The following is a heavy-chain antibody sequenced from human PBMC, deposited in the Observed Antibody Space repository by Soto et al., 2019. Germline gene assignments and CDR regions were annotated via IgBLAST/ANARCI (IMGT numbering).Heavy chain of an antibody. J-gene: IGHJ5*02. D-gene: IGHD6-13*01. CDR2: MNPNSGNT. V-gene: IGHV1-8*01. CDR3: ARGMQLSSSSWYVPRLFDP. Sequence: ASVKVSCKASGYTFTSYDINWVRQATGQGHEWMGWMNPNSGNTGYAQKFQGRVTMTRNTSISTAYMELSSLRSEDTAVYYCARGMQLSSSSWYVPRLFDPWGQGTLVTVSS. CDR1: GYTFTSYD.